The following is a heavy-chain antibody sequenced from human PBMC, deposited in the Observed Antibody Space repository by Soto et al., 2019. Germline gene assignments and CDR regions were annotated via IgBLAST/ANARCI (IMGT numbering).Heavy chain of an antibody. CDR3: ARVKLPRYHYYYGMDV. D-gene: IGHD2-15*01. Sequence: EAQLVESGGGLVQPGGSLRLSCAASGFTFTDYWIHWVRQAPGKGLVWVSRISSDGTGTTYADSVKGRFAISRDNAKNTVYLQMNTLIAEDTAVYFCARVKLPRYHYYYGMDVWGQGTAVTVSS. CDR2: ISSDGTGT. J-gene: IGHJ6*02. CDR1: GFTFTDYW. V-gene: IGHV3-74*01.